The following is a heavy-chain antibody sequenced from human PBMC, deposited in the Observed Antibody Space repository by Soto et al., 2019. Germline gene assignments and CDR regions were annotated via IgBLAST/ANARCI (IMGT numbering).Heavy chain of an antibody. CDR2: ISYDGSNK. Sequence: GGSLRLSCAASGFTFSSYGMHWVRQAPGKGLEWVAVISYDGSNKYYADSVKGRFTISRDNSKNTLYLQMNSLRAEDTAVYYCAKDAPAYCGGDCYSAADYWGQGTLVTVSS. CDR3: AKDAPAYCGGDCYSAADY. D-gene: IGHD2-21*02. J-gene: IGHJ4*02. CDR1: GFTFSSYG. V-gene: IGHV3-30*18.